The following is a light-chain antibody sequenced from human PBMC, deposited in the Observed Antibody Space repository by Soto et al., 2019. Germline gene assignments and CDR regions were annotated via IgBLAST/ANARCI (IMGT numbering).Light chain of an antibody. CDR2: GAS. CDR3: QQYNNWPRT. J-gene: IGKJ1*01. CDR1: QSISSN. V-gene: IGKV3-15*01. Sequence: ILLTQSPATLSVSPGERATLSCRASQSISSNLAWYQQKPGQAPRLLIYGASTRAPGIPGRLSGSGSGTEFTLTISSLQSEDFALYYCQQYNNWPRTFGQGTKVDIK.